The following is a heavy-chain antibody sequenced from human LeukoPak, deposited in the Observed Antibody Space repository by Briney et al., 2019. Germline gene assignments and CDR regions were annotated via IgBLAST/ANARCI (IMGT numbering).Heavy chain of an antibody. CDR1: GFTFSSYG. D-gene: IGHD2-2*01. Sequence: GGSLRLSCAASGFTFSSYGMHWVRQAPGKGLEWVAFIRYDGSNKYYADSVKGRFTISRDNSKNTLYLQMNSLRAEDTAVYYRARDISTVVVPAYDFWGQGALVTVSS. CDR2: IRYDGSNK. CDR3: ARDISTVVVPAYDF. V-gene: IGHV3-30*02. J-gene: IGHJ4*02.